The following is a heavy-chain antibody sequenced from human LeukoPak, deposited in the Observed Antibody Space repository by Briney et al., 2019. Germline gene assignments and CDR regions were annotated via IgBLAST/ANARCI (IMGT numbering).Heavy chain of an antibody. Sequence: SETLSLTCTVSGGSISSSSLYWDWIRQPPGKGLEWIGTVYYSGSTYYNPSLKSRVTISVDTSKNQFSLKLSSVTAADTAVYYCARKGDVWGKGTTVTVSS. CDR1: GGSISSSSLY. J-gene: IGHJ6*04. CDR2: VYYSGST. V-gene: IGHV4-39*01. CDR3: ARKGDV.